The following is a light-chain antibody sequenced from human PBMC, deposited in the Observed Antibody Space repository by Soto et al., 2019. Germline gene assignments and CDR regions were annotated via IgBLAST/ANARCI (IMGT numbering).Light chain of an antibody. CDR3: GANHGSGNNFVVV. CDR2: VGTGGIEG. Sequence: QAVVTQPPSASASLGASVTLTCTLNSGYSNYKVDWYQQRPGKGPRFVMRVGTGGIEGSKGDGIPDRFSVLGSGLNRYLTIKNIQEEVESASHWGANHGSGNNFVVVFGGGTKLTVL. V-gene: IGLV9-49*01. CDR1: SGYSNYK. J-gene: IGLJ2*01.